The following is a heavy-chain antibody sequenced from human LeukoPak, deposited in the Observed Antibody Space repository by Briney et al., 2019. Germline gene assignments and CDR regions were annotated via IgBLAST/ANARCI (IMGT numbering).Heavy chain of an antibody. CDR3: ARGVSDYYDSSGYYAFDY. J-gene: IGHJ4*02. CDR1: GFSFSNYA. D-gene: IGHD3-22*01. Sequence: GGSLRLSCATSGFSFSNYAMHWLRQAPGKGLEWVTVISYDGNNKYYADSVKGRFTISRDKSKNSLSVQMNSLRLEDTAVYYCARGVSDYYDSSGYYAFDYWGQGTLAIVSS. V-gene: IGHV3-30*04. CDR2: ISYDGNNK.